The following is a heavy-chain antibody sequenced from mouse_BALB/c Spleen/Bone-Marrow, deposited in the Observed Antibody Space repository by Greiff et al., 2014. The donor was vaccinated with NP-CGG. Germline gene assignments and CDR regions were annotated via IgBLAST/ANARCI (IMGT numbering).Heavy chain of an antibody. CDR2: SRNKAKHYTT. J-gene: IGHJ3*01. Sequence: EVNVVESGGGLVQPGDSLRLSCATSGFTFSDFYMEWVRQPPGKRLEWIAASRNKAKHYTTEYSASVKGQFIVSRDTSQSILYLQMNALRAEDTAIYYCARDVGYGNYFVYWGQGTLVTVSA. V-gene: IGHV7-1*02. CDR3: ARDVGYGNYFVY. CDR1: GFTFSDFY. D-gene: IGHD2-10*02.